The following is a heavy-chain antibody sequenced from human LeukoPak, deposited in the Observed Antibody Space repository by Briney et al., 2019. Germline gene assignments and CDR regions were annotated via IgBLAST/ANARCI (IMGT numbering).Heavy chain of an antibody. Sequence: GGSLRLSRAASGFTFSSYWMSWVRQAPGKGLEWVSAISGSGGSTYYADSVKGRFTISRDNSKNTLYLQMNSLRAEDTAVYYCAKPLRLKDGYGYDAFDIWGQGTMVTVSS. CDR3: AKPLRLKDGYGYDAFDI. CDR1: GFTFSSYW. V-gene: IGHV3-23*01. J-gene: IGHJ3*02. CDR2: ISGSGGST. D-gene: IGHD5-18*01.